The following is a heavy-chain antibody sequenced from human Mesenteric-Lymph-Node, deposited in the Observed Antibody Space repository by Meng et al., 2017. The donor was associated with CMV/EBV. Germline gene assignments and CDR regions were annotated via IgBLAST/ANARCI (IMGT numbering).Heavy chain of an antibody. D-gene: IGHD6-19*01. CDR2: LSWNSDDI. V-gene: IGHV3-9*01. CDR1: GFNFDDHA. J-gene: IGHJ4*02. CDR3: ARVTFPKELSSGGSGGY. Sequence: GGSLRLSCAASGFNFDDHAMYWVRQAPGKGLEWVAGLSWNSDDIGYGGSVRGRFTISRDNTKNTLYLQMNSLRPEDTALYYCARVTFPKELSSGGSGGYRGQGTLVTVSS.